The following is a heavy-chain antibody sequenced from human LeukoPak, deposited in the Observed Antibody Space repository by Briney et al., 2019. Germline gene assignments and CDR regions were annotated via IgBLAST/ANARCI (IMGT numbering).Heavy chain of an antibody. CDR1: GFTFSTYR. V-gene: IGHV3-48*01. CDR3: VREFAS. J-gene: IGHJ5*01. Sequence: GGSLRLSCATSGFTFSTYRMNWVRQAPGKGLEWISYISSSGDTIYYADSVKGRFTISRDNAQNSLYLQMNSLRGEGTAVYYCVREFASWGQGTLVTVSS. CDR2: ISSSGDTI.